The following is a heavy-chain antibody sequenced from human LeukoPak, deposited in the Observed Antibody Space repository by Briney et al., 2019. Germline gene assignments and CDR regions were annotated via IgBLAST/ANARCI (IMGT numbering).Heavy chain of an antibody. Sequence: PGGSLRLSCAASGFTFSSYGMHWVRQAPGKGLEWVAVISYDGSNKYYADSVKGRFTISRDNSKNTLYLQMNSLRAEDTAVYYCAKLGSGTTGALFDYWGQGTLVTVSS. D-gene: IGHD1-7*01. V-gene: IGHV3-30*18. CDR2: ISYDGSNK. J-gene: IGHJ4*02. CDR1: GFTFSSYG. CDR3: AKLGSGTTGALFDY.